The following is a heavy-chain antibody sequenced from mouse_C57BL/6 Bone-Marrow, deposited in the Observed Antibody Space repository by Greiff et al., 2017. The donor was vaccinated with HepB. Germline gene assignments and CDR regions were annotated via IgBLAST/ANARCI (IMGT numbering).Heavy chain of an antibody. CDR3: ATGRARAWFAY. D-gene: IGHD3-3*01. J-gene: IGHJ3*01. Sequence: VQLQQSGAELVRPGTSVKVSCKASGYAFTNYLIAWVKQRPGQGLEWIGVINPGSGGTNYNEKFKGKATLTADKSSSTAYMQLSSLTSEDSAVYFCATGRARAWFAYWGQGTLVTVSA. CDR2: INPGSGGT. V-gene: IGHV1-54*01. CDR1: GYAFTNYL.